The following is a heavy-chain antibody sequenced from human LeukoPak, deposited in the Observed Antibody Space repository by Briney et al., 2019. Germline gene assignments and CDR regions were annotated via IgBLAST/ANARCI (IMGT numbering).Heavy chain of an antibody. CDR1: GPTFSNYW. V-gene: IGHV3-7*01. CDR3: ATKSVTRYFDY. D-gene: IGHD4-11*01. Sequence: GGSLRLSCAASGPTFSNYWMDWVRQAPGKGLEWVANIKQDGSERYYADSVKGRFTIPRDNAKNSLYLQMNSLRAEDTAVYFCATKSVTRYFDYWGQGNLVTVSS. J-gene: IGHJ4*02. CDR2: IKQDGSER.